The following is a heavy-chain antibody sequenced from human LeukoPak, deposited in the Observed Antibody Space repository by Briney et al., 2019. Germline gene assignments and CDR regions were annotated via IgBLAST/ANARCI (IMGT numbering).Heavy chain of an antibody. J-gene: IGHJ6*03. CDR1: GVSIRSYY. V-gene: IGHV4-59*01. Sequence: SETLSLTCNVSGVSIRSYYWTWIRQSPGKGLEGIAFIYYSGGTYYNPSLKSRVTISLDTSKNQFSLKLSSLTAADTAVCYCARISGMKYYYYMDVWGKGTTVTISS. D-gene: IGHD3-10*01. CDR3: ARISGMKYYYYMDV. CDR2: IYYSGGT.